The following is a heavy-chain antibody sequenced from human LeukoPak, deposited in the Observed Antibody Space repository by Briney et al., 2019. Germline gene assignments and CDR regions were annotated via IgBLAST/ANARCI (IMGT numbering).Heavy chain of an antibody. Sequence: GGSLRLSCEASGFTFIRNGMHWVRQAPGKGLEWVAFLRYDGSNQYYEDSVQGRFTISRDNSKNTLYLQMYSLRAEDTAVYYFSRHNPPYDILTGYYPIDSWGQGTLVTVSS. CDR2: LRYDGSNQ. V-gene: IGHV3-30*02. D-gene: IGHD3-9*01. CDR1: GFTFIRNG. CDR3: SRHNPPYDILTGYYPIDS. J-gene: IGHJ4*02.